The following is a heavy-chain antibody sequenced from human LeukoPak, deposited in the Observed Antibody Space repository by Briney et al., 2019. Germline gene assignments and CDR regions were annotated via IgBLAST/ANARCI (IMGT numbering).Heavy chain of an antibody. CDR1: GGTFSSYA. J-gene: IGHJ2*01. D-gene: IGHD3-22*01. CDR2: IIPIFGTA. CDR3: ARDSYYYDSSGYSAGGYFDL. V-gene: IGHV1-69*13. Sequence: SVKVSCKASGGTFSSYAISWVRQAPGQGLEWMGGIIPIFGTANYAQKFQGRVTITADESTSTAYMELSSLRSEDTAVYYCARDSYYYDSSGYSAGGYFDLWGRGTLVTVSS.